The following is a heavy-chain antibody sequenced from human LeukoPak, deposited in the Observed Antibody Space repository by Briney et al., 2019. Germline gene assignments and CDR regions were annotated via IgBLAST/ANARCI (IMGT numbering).Heavy chain of an antibody. J-gene: IGHJ4*02. CDR1: GFTFSNYW. V-gene: IGHV3-74*01. Sequence: QPGGSLRLSCVASGFTFSNYWIHWVRQAPGKGLVWVSRTNNDGSSTTYADFVKGRFTSSRDNAKNTLYLQMDSLRAEDTAVCYCTRSVFPYYFDCWGQGTLVTVSS. CDR3: TRSVFPYYFDC. CDR2: TNNDGSST. D-gene: IGHD3-10*02.